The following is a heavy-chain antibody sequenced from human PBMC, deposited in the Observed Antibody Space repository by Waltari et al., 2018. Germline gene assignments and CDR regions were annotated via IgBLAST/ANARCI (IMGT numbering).Heavy chain of an antibody. CDR1: GMTFSNYW. D-gene: IGHD4-17*01. CDR2: IKQDGSEK. CDR3: VTGLTTVTAKDYFDH. Sequence: EVQLVESGGGSVQLGGSLRLSCAASGMTFSNYWMNWVRQAPGKGLEWVANIKQDGSEKNYVDSVEGRFSISRDNAQNSLYLQMNSLRAEDTAIYYCVTGLTTVTAKDYFDHWGQGALVTVS. J-gene: IGHJ4*02. V-gene: IGHV3-7*01.